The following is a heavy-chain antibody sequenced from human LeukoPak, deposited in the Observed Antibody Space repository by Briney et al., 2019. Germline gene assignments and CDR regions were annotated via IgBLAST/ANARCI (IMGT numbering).Heavy chain of an antibody. CDR2: ISFDGSQQ. J-gene: IGHJ5*02. Sequence: PGGSLRLSCAASGFTFSNYGMHWVRQAPGKGLECEELISFDGSQQYYADSVKGRFTISRDNSKSKVYLQMNSLRVEDAAVYYCSKDLTSDFGGDLDPWGQGTLVTVSS. D-gene: IGHD3-10*01. CDR3: SKDLTSDFGGDLDP. V-gene: IGHV3-30*02. CDR1: GFTFSNYG.